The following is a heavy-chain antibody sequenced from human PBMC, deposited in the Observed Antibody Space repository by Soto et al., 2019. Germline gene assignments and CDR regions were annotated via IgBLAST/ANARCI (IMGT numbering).Heavy chain of an antibody. CDR2: IYSGGDI. V-gene: IGHV3-53*01. CDR1: GFTVNSNY. J-gene: IGHJ4*02. Sequence: ELQVVESGGGLIHPGGSLRLSCGASGFTVNSNYMSWVRQAPGKGLEWVSVIYSGGDIYYADSVKVRFTISRDDSKNTVDLQMNSLSADDAAIYSCAKGNWEGLDFWCQGTLVSVSS. D-gene: IGHD1-26*01. CDR3: AKGNWEGLDF.